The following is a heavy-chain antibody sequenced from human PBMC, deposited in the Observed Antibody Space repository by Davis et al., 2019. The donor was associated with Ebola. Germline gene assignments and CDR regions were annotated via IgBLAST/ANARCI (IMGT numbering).Heavy chain of an antibody. D-gene: IGHD1-7*01. CDR3: ARWNWANTAHHWYFDL. V-gene: IGHV4-59*01. CDR2: IYYSGST. CDR1: GGSISSYY. Sequence: MPSETLSLTCTVSGGSISSYYWSWIRQPPGKGLEWMGYIYYSGSTNYNPSLKIRVTLSVDPSKTTFSLKLRPVTAADTAVYYCARWNWANTAHHWYFDLWGRGTLVTVSS. J-gene: IGHJ2*01.